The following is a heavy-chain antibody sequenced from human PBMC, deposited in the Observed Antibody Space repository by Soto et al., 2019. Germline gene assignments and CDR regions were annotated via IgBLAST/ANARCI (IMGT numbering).Heavy chain of an antibody. V-gene: IGHV5-51*01. Sequence: GESLKISCKGSGFTFTSYWIAWVRQMPGKGLEWMGIIYPGDSDSSYSPSFQGQVTISADKSISSAYLQWSSLRASDTAMYYCARGGVSTRTFDYWGQGTPVTVSS. D-gene: IGHD3-3*01. CDR3: ARGGVSTRTFDY. CDR1: GFTFTSYW. CDR2: IYPGDSDS. J-gene: IGHJ4*02.